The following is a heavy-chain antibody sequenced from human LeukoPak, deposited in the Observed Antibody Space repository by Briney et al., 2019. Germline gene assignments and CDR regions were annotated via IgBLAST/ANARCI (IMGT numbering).Heavy chain of an antibody. V-gene: IGHV4-4*07. CDR1: GGPMYSYY. CDR2: LYPGLSS. D-gene: IGHD3-22*01. J-gene: IGHJ6*03. CDR3: ARLKFYDSTGYSSGHYMDV. Sequence: PSETLSLTCIVSGGPMYSYYWSWIRQTAEEGLEWIGRLYPGLSSDYNPSLKSRVTMSIDTSKNQFALKLSAVTAADTAVYYCARLKFYDSTGYSSGHYMDVWGKGTTVTVSS.